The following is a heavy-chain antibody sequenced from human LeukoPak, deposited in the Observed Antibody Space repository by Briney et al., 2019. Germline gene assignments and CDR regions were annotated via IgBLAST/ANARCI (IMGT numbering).Heavy chain of an antibody. Sequence: GGSLRLSCAASEFTFSSFDMTWARQAPGKGLEWVSGIRSNGGSTDYADSVRGRFTLSRDKSKNTLYLQMNSLRAEDTAVYYCAKDARRSSGWWFFDHWGQGTLVTVSS. V-gene: IGHV3-23*01. D-gene: IGHD6-19*01. CDR1: EFTFSSFD. CDR3: AKDARRSSGWWFFDH. J-gene: IGHJ4*02. CDR2: IRSNGGST.